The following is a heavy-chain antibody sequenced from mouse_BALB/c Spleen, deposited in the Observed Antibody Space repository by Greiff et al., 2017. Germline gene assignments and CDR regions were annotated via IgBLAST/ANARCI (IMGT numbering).Heavy chain of an antibody. CDR1: GFTFSSYA. V-gene: IGHV5-9-3*01. CDR2: ISSGGSYT. CDR3: ARHNGSSYWYFDV. D-gene: IGHD1-1*01. J-gene: IGHJ1*01. Sequence: DVHLVESGGGLVKPGGSLKLSCAASGFTFSSYAMSWVRQTPEKRLEWVATISSGGSYTYYPDSVKGRFTISRDNAKNTLYLQMSSLRSEDTAMYYCARHNGSSYWYFDVWGAGTTVTVSS.